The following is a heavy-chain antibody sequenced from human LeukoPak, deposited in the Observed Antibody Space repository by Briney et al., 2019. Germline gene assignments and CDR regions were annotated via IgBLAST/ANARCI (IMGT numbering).Heavy chain of an antibody. CDR1: GFTFSGYA. D-gene: IGHD2-15*01. CDR2: MSYDGSNK. J-gene: IGHJ4*02. Sequence: GGSQRLSCAASGFTFSGYAMHWVRQAPGKGLEWVAVMSYDGSNKFYADSVKGRFTISRDNSKNTLDLQMNSLRVEDTAVYYCAKSGYCSGDNCYYYFDYWGQGTLVTVSS. V-gene: IGHV3-30*18. CDR3: AKSGYCSGDNCYYYFDY.